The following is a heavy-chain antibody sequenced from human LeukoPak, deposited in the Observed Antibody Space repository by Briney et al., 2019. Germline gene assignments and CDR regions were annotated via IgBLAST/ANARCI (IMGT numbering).Heavy chain of an antibody. D-gene: IGHD5-12*01. CDR1: GYTFTSYD. J-gene: IGHJ3*02. CDR3: ATFSGYDLGDAFDI. CDR2: MNPNSGNT. Sequence: ASVKVSCKASGYTFTSYDINWVRQATGQGLEWMGWMNPNSGNTGYAQKFQGRVTITRNTSISTAYMELSSLRSEDTAVYYCATFSGYDLGDAFDIWGQGTMVTVS. V-gene: IGHV1-8*03.